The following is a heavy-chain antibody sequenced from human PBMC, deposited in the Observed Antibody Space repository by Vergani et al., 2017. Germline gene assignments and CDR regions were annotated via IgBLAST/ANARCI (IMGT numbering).Heavy chain of an antibody. V-gene: IGHV3-9*01. CDR3: AKDMGYGGAARAGVDY. D-gene: IGHD6-6*01. J-gene: IGHJ4*02. Sequence: EVQLVESGGGLVQPGRSLRLSCAASGFTFDDYAMHWVRQAPGKGLEWVSGISWNSGSIGYADSVKGRFPISRDNAKNSLYLQMNSLRAEDTALYYCAKDMGYGGAARAGVDYWGQGTLVTVSS. CDR2: ISWNSGSI. CDR1: GFTFDDYA.